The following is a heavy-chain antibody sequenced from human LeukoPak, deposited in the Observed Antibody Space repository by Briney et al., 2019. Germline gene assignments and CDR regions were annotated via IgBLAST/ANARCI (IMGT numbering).Heavy chain of an antibody. J-gene: IGHJ3*02. Sequence: GGSLRPSCEAYGFTFSSHTMNWVRQAPGKGLEWISYIRRSSSTIYYADSVKGRFTISRDNAKNSLHLQMNSLRDDDTAVYCGARGAYDSSGFDGFDIWGQGTMVTVSS. D-gene: IGHD3-22*01. V-gene: IGHV3-48*02. CDR1: GFTFSSHT. CDR3: ARGAYDSSGFDGFDI. CDR2: IRRSSSTI.